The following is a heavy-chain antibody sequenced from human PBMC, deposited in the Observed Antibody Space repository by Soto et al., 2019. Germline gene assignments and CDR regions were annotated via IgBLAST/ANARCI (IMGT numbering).Heavy chain of an antibody. CDR3: SSIPPPAVGATGDVDY. Sequence: PGGSLRLSCAASGFTFSIYWMHWVRQVPGKGLVWVSRINGDGTSTDYADSVKGRFTISRDNAENTLYLQMNSLRAEDTALYYCSSIPPPAVGATGDVDYWGQGTLVTVSS. J-gene: IGHJ4*02. V-gene: IGHV3-74*01. CDR2: INGDGTST. D-gene: IGHD1-26*01. CDR1: GFTFSIYW.